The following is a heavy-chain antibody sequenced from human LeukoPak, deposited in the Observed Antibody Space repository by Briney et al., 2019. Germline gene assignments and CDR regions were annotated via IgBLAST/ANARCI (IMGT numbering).Heavy chain of an antibody. CDR3: ARVGYYGSGSNYNADYYYGMDV. Sequence: SQTLSLTCTVSGGSISSGGYYRSWIRQHPGKGLEWIGYIYYGGSTYYNPSLKSRITISVDTSQNQFSLKLSSVTAADTAVYYCARVGYYGSGSNYNADYYYGMDVWGQGTTVTVSS. J-gene: IGHJ6*02. CDR2: IYYGGST. V-gene: IGHV4-31*03. CDR1: GGSISSGGYY. D-gene: IGHD3-10*01.